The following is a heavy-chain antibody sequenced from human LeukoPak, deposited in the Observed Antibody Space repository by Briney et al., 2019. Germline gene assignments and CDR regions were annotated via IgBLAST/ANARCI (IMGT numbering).Heavy chain of an antibody. Sequence: GGSLRLSCAASGFTFTTYAMTWVRQAPGKGLEWVSAISGSGGSTYYADSVKGRFTISRDNSKNTLDLQMNSLRAEDTAVYYCARYLPLRDYWGQGTLVTVSS. CDR1: GFTFTTYA. D-gene: IGHD2-15*01. J-gene: IGHJ4*02. CDR3: ARYLPLRDY. V-gene: IGHV3-23*01. CDR2: ISGSGGST.